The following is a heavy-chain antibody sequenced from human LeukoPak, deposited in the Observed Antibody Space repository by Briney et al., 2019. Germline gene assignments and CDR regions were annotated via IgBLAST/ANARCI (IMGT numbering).Heavy chain of an antibody. V-gene: IGHV3-7*01. Sequence: GGSLRLSCAASGFTFSSYWMSWVRQAPGKGLEWVANMNQDGSEKYYVDSVKGRFTISRDNAKNSLYLQMNSLRAEDTAVYYCTRGSYYYDSSGYYTRVGAFDIWGQGTMVTVSS. J-gene: IGHJ3*02. CDR1: GFTFSSYW. D-gene: IGHD3-22*01. CDR2: MNQDGSEK. CDR3: TRGSYYYDSSGYYTRVGAFDI.